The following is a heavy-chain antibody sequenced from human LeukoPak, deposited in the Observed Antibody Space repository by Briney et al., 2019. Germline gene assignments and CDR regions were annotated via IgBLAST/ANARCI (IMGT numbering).Heavy chain of an antibody. CDR2: IIPIFGTA. D-gene: IGHD3-16*02. J-gene: IGHJ5*02. Sequence: SVKVSCKASGGTFSSYAISWVRQAPGQGLEWMGGIIPIFGTANYAQKFQGRVTITADKSTSTAYMELSSLRSEDTAVYYCARDNSSGDIAWWFDPWGQGTLVTVSS. CDR3: ARDNSSGDIAWWFDP. CDR1: GGTFSSYA. V-gene: IGHV1-69*06.